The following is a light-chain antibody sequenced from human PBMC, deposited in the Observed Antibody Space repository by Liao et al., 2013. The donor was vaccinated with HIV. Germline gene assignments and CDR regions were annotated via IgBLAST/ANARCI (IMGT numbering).Light chain of an antibody. V-gene: IGLV3-1*01. Sequence: SYELTQPPSVSVSPGQTASITCSGDKLENKYACWYQQKPGQSPVLVIYQDTKRPSGIPERFSGSSSGNTATLTISGTQPMDEADYYCLTWDSSTSYVFGAGTKVTV. J-gene: IGLJ1*01. CDR3: LTWDSSTSYV. CDR1: KLENKY. CDR2: QDT.